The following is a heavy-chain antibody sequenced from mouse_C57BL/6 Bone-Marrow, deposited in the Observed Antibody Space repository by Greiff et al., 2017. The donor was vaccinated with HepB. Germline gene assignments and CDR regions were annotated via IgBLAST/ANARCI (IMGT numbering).Heavy chain of an antibody. D-gene: IGHD1-1*01. CDR3: ARGPYYYGSSPFDY. V-gene: IGHV1-81*01. CDR1: GYTFTSYG. Sequence: VKLVESGAELARPGASVKLSCKASGYTFTSYGISWVKQRTGQGLEWIGEIYPRSGNTYYNEKFKGKATLTADKSSSTAYMELRSLTSEDSAVYFCARGPYYYGSSPFDYWGQGTTLTVSS. J-gene: IGHJ2*01. CDR2: IYPRSGNT.